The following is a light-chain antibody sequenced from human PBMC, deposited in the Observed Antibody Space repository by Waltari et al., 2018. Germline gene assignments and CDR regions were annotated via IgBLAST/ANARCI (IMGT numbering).Light chain of an antibody. V-gene: IGKV3-15*01. CDR3: QQYNNWPLYT. Sequence: EAMMTQSPATLSVSPGDRATLSRRASQSVSNKVAWFQQKPGQAPSLLIYDASTRATGVPARFSGSGSGTEFTLTISSLQTEDFAVYYCQQYNNWPLYTFGQGTKLEIK. CDR1: QSVSNK. CDR2: DAS. J-gene: IGKJ2*01.